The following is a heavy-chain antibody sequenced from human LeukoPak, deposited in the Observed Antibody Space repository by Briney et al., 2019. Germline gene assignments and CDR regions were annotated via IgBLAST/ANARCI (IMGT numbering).Heavy chain of an antibody. CDR1: GFTFSSYS. Sequence: GGSLRLSCAASGFTFSSYSMNWVRQAPGKGLEWLSHISSSSGTKYYADSVKGRFTISRDNAKTSLYLQMNSLRAEDTAVYYCARDSTTAPNYYYYGMDVWGQGTTVTVSS. V-gene: IGHV3-48*04. J-gene: IGHJ6*02. D-gene: IGHD5-12*01. CDR3: ARDSTTAPNYYYYGMDV. CDR2: ISSSSGTK.